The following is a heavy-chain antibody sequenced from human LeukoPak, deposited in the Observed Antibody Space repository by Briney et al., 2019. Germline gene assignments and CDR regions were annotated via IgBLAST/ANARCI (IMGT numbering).Heavy chain of an antibody. Sequence: QSGGSLRLSCAASGLTFNTYAMHWVRQAPGKGLEWVAVISYDGSKKFHADSVKGRFTISRDKLNDMLYLQMSSLRDDDTGVYYCTRSGRGAFFKAYFGYWGQGTLVTVSS. V-gene: IGHV3-30*07. CDR3: TRSGRGAFFKAYFGY. D-gene: IGHD2/OR15-2a*01. CDR2: ISYDGSKK. CDR1: GLTFNTYA. J-gene: IGHJ4*02.